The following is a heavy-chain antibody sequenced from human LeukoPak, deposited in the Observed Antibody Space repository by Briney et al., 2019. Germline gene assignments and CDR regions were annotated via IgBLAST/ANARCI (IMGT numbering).Heavy chain of an antibody. Sequence: SETLSLTCSASGDSISSYSWSWIRQPPGKGLEWIGYIHYSESTTYNPSLKNRATISADPSKHQLSLSLSSVTAADTAVYYCARGQGSGSSWAFDYWGQGTLVTVSS. CDR2: IHYSEST. CDR3: ARGQGSGSSWAFDY. J-gene: IGHJ4*02. D-gene: IGHD1-26*01. V-gene: IGHV4-59*01. CDR1: GDSISSYS.